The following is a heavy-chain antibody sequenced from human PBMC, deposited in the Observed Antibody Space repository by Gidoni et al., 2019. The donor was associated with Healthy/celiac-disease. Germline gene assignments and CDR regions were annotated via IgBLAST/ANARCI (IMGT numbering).Heavy chain of an antibody. Sequence: QVQLQQWGAGLLKPSETLSLTCAVYGGSFSGYYWSWIRQPPGKGLEWIGEINHSGSTNYNPSLKSRVTISVDTSKNQFSLKLSSVTAADTAVYYCARAPEGSGRRTAYYYYGMDVWGQGTTVTVSS. CDR2: INHSGST. CDR1: GGSFSGYY. J-gene: IGHJ6*02. D-gene: IGHD3-10*01. CDR3: ARAPEGSGRRTAYYYYGMDV. V-gene: IGHV4-34*01.